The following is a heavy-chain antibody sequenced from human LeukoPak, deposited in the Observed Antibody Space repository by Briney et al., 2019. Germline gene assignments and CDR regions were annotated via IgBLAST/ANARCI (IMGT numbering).Heavy chain of an antibody. J-gene: IGHJ4*02. CDR2: IYNSGST. D-gene: IGHD3-10*01. CDR1: GDSISNFY. Sequence: SETLSLTCTVSGDSISNFYWSWIRQPPGKGLEWIGYIYNSGSTNYNPSLKSRVTISVDTSKNQFSLKLSPVAAADTAVYYCARVGGSGSYPQYYFDYWGQGTLVTVSS. CDR3: ARVGGSGSYPQYYFDY. V-gene: IGHV4-59*01.